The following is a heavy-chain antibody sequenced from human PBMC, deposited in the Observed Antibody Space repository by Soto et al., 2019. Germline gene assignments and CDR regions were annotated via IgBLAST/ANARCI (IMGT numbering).Heavy chain of an antibody. J-gene: IGHJ4*02. CDR3: ARALRADY. CDR1: GGSMTNFY. V-gene: IGHV4-59*01. Sequence: QVQLQESGPGLVKPSETLSLTCTVSGGSMTNFYWTWIRQPPGKGLEWLGYIYYSGSTNYTPSLKSRATMSVDTSKNQFSLKLTSVTAADTAVYYCARALRADYWGQGTLVTVSS. CDR2: IYYSGST.